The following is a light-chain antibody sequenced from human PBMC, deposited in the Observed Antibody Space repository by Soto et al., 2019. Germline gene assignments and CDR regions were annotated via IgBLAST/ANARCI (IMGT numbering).Light chain of an antibody. CDR3: KLYNSDWP. Sequence: DIQMTQSPSTLSASVGDRVTITCRASQSISSWLAWYQQKPGKAPKLLIYKASNVVSGVPTRFSGSGAGTAFTLTISSLQPDDFATFYFKLYNSDWPFGQGTKGEMK. CDR1: QSISSW. J-gene: IGKJ1*01. V-gene: IGKV1-5*03. CDR2: KAS.